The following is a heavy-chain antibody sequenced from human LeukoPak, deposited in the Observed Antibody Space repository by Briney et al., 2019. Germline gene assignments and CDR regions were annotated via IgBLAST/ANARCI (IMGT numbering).Heavy chain of an antibody. Sequence: SETLSLTCTVSGGSISSGSYYWSWIRQPAGKRLERIGHIYRSGSTNYNPSLKSRVTISVDTSKNQFSLKLSSVTAADTAVYYCARDRGRAARPPGSLRYYYYMDVWGKGTTVTVSS. CDR1: GGSISSGSYY. V-gene: IGHV4-61*10. D-gene: IGHD6-6*01. J-gene: IGHJ6*03. CDR2: IYRSGST. CDR3: ARDRGRAARPPGSLRYYYYMDV.